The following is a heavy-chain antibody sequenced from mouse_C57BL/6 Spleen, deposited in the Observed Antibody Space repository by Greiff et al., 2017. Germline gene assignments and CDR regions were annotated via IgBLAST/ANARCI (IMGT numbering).Heavy chain of an antibody. V-gene: IGHV1-74*01. CDR3: AMPYDYDDGDYAMDY. CDR1: GYTFTSYW. D-gene: IGHD2-4*01. CDR2: IHPSDSDT. Sequence: VQLQQPGAELVKPGASVKVSCKASGYTFTSYWMHWVKQRPGQGLEWIGRIHPSDSDTNYNKKFKGKATLTVDKSSSTAYLQLSSLTSEDAAVYYWAMPYDYDDGDYAMDYWGQGTSVTVSS. J-gene: IGHJ4*01.